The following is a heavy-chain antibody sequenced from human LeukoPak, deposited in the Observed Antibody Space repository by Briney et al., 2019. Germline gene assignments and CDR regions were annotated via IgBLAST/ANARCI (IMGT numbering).Heavy chain of an antibody. J-gene: IGHJ4*02. D-gene: IGHD6-13*01. CDR2: IYYSGST. V-gene: IGHV4-39*01. Sequence: SETLSLTCTVSGGSISSSGYYWGWIRQPPGKGLEWIGSIYYSGSTYYNPSLKSRVTISVDTSKNQFSLKLSSVTAADTAVYYCARTKYSSSWFFDYWGQGTLVTVSS. CDR1: GGSISSSGYY. CDR3: ARTKYSSSWFFDY.